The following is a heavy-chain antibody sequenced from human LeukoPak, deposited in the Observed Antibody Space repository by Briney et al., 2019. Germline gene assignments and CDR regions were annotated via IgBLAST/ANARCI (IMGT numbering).Heavy chain of an antibody. J-gene: IGHJ4*02. D-gene: IGHD5-24*01. CDR3: ARQESEMTTPANRYFDL. Sequence: GESLNISCKGSGYNFAHDWIGWVRQMPGKGLEWMGIIFPDDSDTICSPSFQGQVTISADKSINTAYLQWSNLKASDSAIYYCARQESEMTTPANRYFDLWGQGTLITVSS. V-gene: IGHV5-51*01. CDR1: GYNFAHDW. CDR2: IFPDDSDT.